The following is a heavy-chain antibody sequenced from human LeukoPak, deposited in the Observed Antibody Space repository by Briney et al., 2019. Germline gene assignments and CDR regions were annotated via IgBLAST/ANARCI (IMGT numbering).Heavy chain of an antibody. CDR2: INPSGGST. V-gene: IGHV1-46*01. CDR3: AREAGVIPGPLAFQH. J-gene: IGHJ1*01. Sequence: ASVKVSCKASGYTFTSYYMHWGRQAPGQGLEWMGIINPSGGSTSYAQKFQGRVTMTRDTSTSTAYMELSSLRSEDTAVYYCAREAGVIPGPLAFQHWGQGTLVTVSS. D-gene: IGHD3-10*01. CDR1: GYTFTSYY.